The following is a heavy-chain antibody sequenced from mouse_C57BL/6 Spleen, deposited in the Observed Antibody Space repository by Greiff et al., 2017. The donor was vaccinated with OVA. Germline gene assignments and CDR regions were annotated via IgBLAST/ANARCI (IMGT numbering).Heavy chain of an antibody. D-gene: IGHD1-3*01. CDR2: IYPGSGST. V-gene: IGHV1-55*01. J-gene: IGHJ4*01. CDR1: GYTFTSYW. Sequence: QVQLQQSGAELVKPGASVKMSCKASGYTFTSYWITWVKQRPGQGLEWIGHIYPGSGSTNYNEKFKSKATLTVDTSSSTAYMQLSSLTSEDSAVYSCAKWEVSPYDIDYWGQGTTVTVSS. CDR3: AKWEVSPYDIDY.